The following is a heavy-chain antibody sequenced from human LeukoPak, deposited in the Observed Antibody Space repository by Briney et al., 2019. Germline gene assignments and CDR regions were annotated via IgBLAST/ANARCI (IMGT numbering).Heavy chain of an antibody. CDR1: GFTFRNYL. J-gene: IGHJ3*01. V-gene: IGHV3-74*01. CDR3: GRGGDGIDF. Sequence: GGSLRLSCAVSGFTFRNYLMHWVRQAPGQGLVWVSRINQDGSKAYADSVRGRFTVSRDNAKNMLYLHLSGLRAEDTAVYFCGRGGDGIDFWGQGTTVIVSS. CDR2: INQDGSKA. D-gene: IGHD5-24*01.